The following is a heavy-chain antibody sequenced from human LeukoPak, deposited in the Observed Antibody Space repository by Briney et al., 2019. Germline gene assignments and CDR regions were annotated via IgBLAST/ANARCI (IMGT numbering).Heavy chain of an antibody. Sequence: GASVKVSCKASDYTFTSFGVSWVRQAPGQGPEWMGWISAYNDNRHYAQKFQGRVTSTTDTSTSTAYLELRSLRSDDTAVYFCARDYGDNSYFFDYWGQGTLVTVSS. CDR1: DYTFTSFG. CDR3: ARDYGDNSYFFDY. CDR2: ISAYNDNR. V-gene: IGHV1-18*01. J-gene: IGHJ4*02. D-gene: IGHD4-17*01.